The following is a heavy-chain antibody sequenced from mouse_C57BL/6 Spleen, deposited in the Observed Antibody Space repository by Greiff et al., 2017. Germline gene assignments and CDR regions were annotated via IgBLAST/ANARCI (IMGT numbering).Heavy chain of an antibody. CDR1: GYTFTSYW. D-gene: IGHD1-1*01. J-gene: IGHJ2*01. CDR2: IYPGSGST. V-gene: IGHV1-55*01. Sequence: QVQLQQSGAELVKPGASVKMSCKAFGYTFTSYWITWVKQRPGQGLEWIGDIYPGSGSTNYNEKFKSKATLAVDTASNTAYMQLSSLTSEDSAVYCCASTGVATRGYYFDCWGQGTTLTVSS. CDR3: ASTGVATRGYYFDC.